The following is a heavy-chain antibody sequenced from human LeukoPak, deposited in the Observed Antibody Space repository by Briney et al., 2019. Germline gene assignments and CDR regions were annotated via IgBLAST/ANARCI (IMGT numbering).Heavy chain of an antibody. CDR3: SSMVRGVTYYFDY. Sequence: PGGSLRLSCAASGFTFSSYGMHWVRQAPGKGLEWVSVIYSGGSTYYADSVKGRFTISRDNSKNTLYLQMNSLRAEDTAVYYCSSMVRGVTYYFDYWGQGTLVTVSS. CDR1: GFTFSSYG. J-gene: IGHJ4*02. V-gene: IGHV3-53*01. CDR2: IYSGGST. D-gene: IGHD3-10*01.